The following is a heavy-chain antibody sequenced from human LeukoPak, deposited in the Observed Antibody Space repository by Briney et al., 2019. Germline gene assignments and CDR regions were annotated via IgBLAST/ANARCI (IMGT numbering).Heavy chain of an antibody. CDR2: IKSKTDGGTT. J-gene: IGHJ4*02. CDR1: GFTFSSYA. D-gene: IGHD4-17*01. Sequence: GGSLRLSCAASGFTFSSYAMSWVRQAPGKGLEWVGRIKSKTDGGTTDYAAPVKGRFTISRDDSTNTLSLQMSGLKAEDTALYFCITEPHDYGDFTFGYWGQGTLVTVSS. CDR3: ITEPHDYGDFTFGY. V-gene: IGHV3-15*01.